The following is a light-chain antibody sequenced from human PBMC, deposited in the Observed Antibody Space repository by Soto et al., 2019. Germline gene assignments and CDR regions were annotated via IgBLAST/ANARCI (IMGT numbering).Light chain of an antibody. J-gene: IGLJ1*01. CDR3: SSFAGSYTHV. Sequence: QSVLAQPASVSGSPGQSITISCTGTSSDVGGYNYVSWHQQHPGKAPKVMIYEVKYRPSGVSDRFSGSKSGNTASLTISGLQAEDEADYFCSSFAGSYTHVFGSGTKVTVL. CDR1: SSDVGGYNY. CDR2: EVK. V-gene: IGLV2-14*01.